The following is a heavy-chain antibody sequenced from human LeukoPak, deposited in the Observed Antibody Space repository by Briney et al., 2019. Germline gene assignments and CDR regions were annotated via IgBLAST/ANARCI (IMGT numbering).Heavy chain of an antibody. V-gene: IGHV4-59*01. D-gene: IGHD3-16*01. Sequence: PSETLSLTCIVSGDSISNYYWSWIRQPPGKGLEWIGCIYYSGTTKYNPSLKSRVTISVDASKNHFSLNLTSVTAADTAVYYCARDRSLGINDYWGQGTLVTVSS. CDR3: ARDRSLGINDY. CDR2: IYYSGTT. CDR1: GDSISNYY. J-gene: IGHJ4*02.